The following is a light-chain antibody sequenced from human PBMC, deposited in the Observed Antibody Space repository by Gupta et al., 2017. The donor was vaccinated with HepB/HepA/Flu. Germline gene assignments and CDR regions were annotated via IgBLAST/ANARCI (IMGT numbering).Light chain of an antibody. CDR3: YSAADNNPVV. CDR1: VLAKKY. CDR2: KDR. J-gene: IGLJ2*01. Sequence: SYELTQPSSVSVSPGQTARITCSGDVLAKKYARWFQQKPGQAPVLVIYKDRERPSGIPDRFSGSSSGTTVTLTISGAQAEDEADYYCYSAADNNPVVFGGGTKLTVL. V-gene: IGLV3-27*01.